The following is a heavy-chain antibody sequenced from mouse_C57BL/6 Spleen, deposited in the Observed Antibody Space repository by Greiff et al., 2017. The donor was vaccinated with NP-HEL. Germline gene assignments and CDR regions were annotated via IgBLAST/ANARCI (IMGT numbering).Heavy chain of an antibody. J-gene: IGHJ3*01. CDR1: GYTFTDYN. CDR2: INPNNGGT. V-gene: IGHV1-18*01. Sequence: EVQLQQSGPELVKPGASVKIPCKASGYTFTDYNMDWVKQSHGKSLEWIGDINPNNGGTIYNQKFKGKATLTVDKSSSTAYMELRSLTSEDTAVYYWARRYDDGYYGGFAYWGQGTLVTVSA. D-gene: IGHD2-3*01. CDR3: ARRYDDGYYGGFAY.